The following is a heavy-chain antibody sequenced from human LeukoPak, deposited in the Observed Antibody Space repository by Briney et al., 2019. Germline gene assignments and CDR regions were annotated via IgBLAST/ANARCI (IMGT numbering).Heavy chain of an antibody. CDR1: GGSMSNSSYY. V-gene: IGHV4-39*07. J-gene: IGHJ4*02. D-gene: IGHD1-26*01. CDR2: IYYTGST. CDR3: ARVREWELLMGWGEDWEYYFDY. Sequence: PSETLSLTCTVSGGSMSNSSYYWGWIRQPPGKGLEWIGSIYYTGSTYYNPSFKSRITISVDTSKNQFSLKLSSVTAADTAVYYCARVREWELLMGWGEDWEYYFDYWGQGTLVTVSS.